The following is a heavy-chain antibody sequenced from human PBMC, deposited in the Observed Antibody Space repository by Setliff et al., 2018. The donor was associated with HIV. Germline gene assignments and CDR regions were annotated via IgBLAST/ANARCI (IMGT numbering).Heavy chain of an antibody. V-gene: IGHV1-69*10. D-gene: IGHD3-22*01. CDR3: ARATYYYDSSGYIDDY. J-gene: IGHJ4*02. CDR1: GGTFSSYA. Sequence: SVKVSCKASGGTFSSYAISWVRQAPGQGLEWMGGIIPILGIANYAQKFQGRVTITADKSTSTAYMELRSLRSEDTAVYYCARATYYYDSSGYIDDYWGQGALVTVSS. CDR2: IIPILGIA.